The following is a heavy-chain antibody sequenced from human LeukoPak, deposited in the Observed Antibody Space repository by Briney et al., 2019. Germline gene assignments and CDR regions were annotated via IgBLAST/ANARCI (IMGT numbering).Heavy chain of an antibody. CDR2: INPSGGST. Sequence: ASVKVSCKASGYTFTSYYMHWVRQGPGQGLERMGIINPSGGSTSYAQKFQGGVTMTRDMSTSTVYMELSSLRSEDTAVYYCARDRDDSSGYFRSVAFDIWGQGTMVTVSS. D-gene: IGHD3-22*01. CDR1: GYTFTSYY. J-gene: IGHJ3*02. V-gene: IGHV1-46*01. CDR3: ARDRDDSSGYFRSVAFDI.